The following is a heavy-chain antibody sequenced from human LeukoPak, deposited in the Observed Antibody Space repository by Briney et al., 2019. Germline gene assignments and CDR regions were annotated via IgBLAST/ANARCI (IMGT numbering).Heavy chain of an antibody. J-gene: IGHJ6*02. CDR1: GFSFSTYG. Sequence: PGGSLRLSCGASGFSFSTYGMSWVRQAPGKGLEGVSGISGSGGNTHYADSVKGRFTISRDKSQNTLYLQMNSLRAEDTAVYYCARGELTIFGVVIRLYYYYGMDVWGQGTTVTVSS. CDR3: ARGELTIFGVVIRLYYYYGMDV. CDR2: ISGSGGNT. D-gene: IGHD3-3*01. V-gene: IGHV3-23*01.